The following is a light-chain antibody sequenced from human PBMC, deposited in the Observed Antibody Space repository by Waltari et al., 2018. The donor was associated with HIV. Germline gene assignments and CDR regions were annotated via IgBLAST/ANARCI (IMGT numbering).Light chain of an antibody. J-gene: IGLJ3*02. CDR2: DNN. Sequence: HSVPTQPPPPSGAPPQTATLSSPARTHNIGITTVTCSQQFPGTSPTLLIYDNNRRPPGVPARFSGSKSGASASLAIRGVQSEDEADYYCAAWYDSLDGPWVFGGGTKLTVL. CDR1: THNIGITT. V-gene: IGLV1-44*01. CDR3: AAWYDSLDGPWV.